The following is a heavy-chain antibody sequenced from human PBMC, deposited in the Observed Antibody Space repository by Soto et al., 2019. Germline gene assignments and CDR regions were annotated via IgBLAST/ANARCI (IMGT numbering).Heavy chain of an antibody. CDR1: GGTFSSYA. V-gene: IGHV1-69*01. CDR3: ASYCLTVAGNDPFDY. Sequence: QVQLVQSGAEVKKPGSSVKVSCKASGGTFSSYAISWVRQAPGQGLEWMGGIIPIFGTANYAQKFQGRVTITADEFTSTAYMELSSLRSEDTAVYYCASYCLTVAGNDPFDYWGQGTLVTVSS. J-gene: IGHJ4*02. CDR2: IIPIFGTA. D-gene: IGHD6-19*01.